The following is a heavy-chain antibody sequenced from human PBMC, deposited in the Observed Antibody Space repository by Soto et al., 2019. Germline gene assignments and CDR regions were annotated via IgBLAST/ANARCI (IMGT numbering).Heavy chain of an antibody. CDR3: AREGSYYFDSRIDY. CDR1: EYTFANHF. D-gene: IGHD3-10*01. V-gene: IGHV1-46*01. J-gene: IGHJ4*02. CDR2: VNPSGGPT. Sequence: QVRLVQSGAEVKKPGDSVSVSCKAPEYTFANHFIHWVRQAPGQGLEWMGIVNPSGGPTRYTQKFQGRVTITRDTSTSTVYMVLSSLTSADTAVYYCAREGSYYFDSRIDYWGQGTLVTVSS.